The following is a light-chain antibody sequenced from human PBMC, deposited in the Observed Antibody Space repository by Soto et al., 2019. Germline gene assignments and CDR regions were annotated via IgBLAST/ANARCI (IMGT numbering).Light chain of an antibody. J-gene: IGKJ5*01. CDR3: QQSYTAPSIT. V-gene: IGKV1-39*01. CDR1: QSIRND. CDR2: GVS. Sequence: IHITHSPSSLSSSVLDIFTFTCLSSQSIRNDLGWYQQKSGKAPNLLIYGVSRLQGGVPSRFSGSGSGTDFTLSISSLQPEDFATYYCQQSYTAPSITFGQGTRLEIK.